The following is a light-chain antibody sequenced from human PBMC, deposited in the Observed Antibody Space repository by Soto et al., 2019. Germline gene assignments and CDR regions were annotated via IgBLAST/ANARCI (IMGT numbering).Light chain of an antibody. J-gene: IGKJ2*01. Sequence: EIVLTQSPGTLSLSPGERATLSCRTSQSIITSYLGWYQQKPGQAPRLLIYGASSRATGIPDRFSGSGSGTDFTLTISRLEPEDSAVYFCQHYGRPPYTFGQGTKLEIK. CDR1: QSIITSY. CDR2: GAS. V-gene: IGKV3-20*01. CDR3: QHYGRPPYT.